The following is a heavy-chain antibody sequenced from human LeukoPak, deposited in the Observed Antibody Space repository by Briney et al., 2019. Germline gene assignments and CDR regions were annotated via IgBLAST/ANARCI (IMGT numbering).Heavy chain of an antibody. CDR1: GGSFSGYY. D-gene: IGHD3-3*01. J-gene: IGHJ6*03. CDR2: IYYSGST. CDR3: ARGTTYYDFWSGSFVNYYYYYMDV. V-gene: IGHV4-34*01. Sequence: SETLSLTCAVYGGSFSGYYWSWIRQPPGKGLEWIGSIYYSGSTYYNPSLKSRVTISVDTSKNQFSLKLSSVTAADTAVYYCARGTTYYDFWSGSFVNYYYYYMDVWGKGTTVTVSS.